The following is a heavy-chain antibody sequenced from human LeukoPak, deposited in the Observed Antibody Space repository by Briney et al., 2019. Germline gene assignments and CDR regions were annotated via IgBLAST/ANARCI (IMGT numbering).Heavy chain of an antibody. J-gene: IGHJ4*02. V-gene: IGHV3-33*01. CDR1: GFTFSSYG. Sequence: GRSLRLSCAASGFTFSSYGMHWVRQAPGKGLEWVAVIWDDGSNKYYADSVKGRFTISRDNSKNTLYLQMNSLRAEDTAVYYCARGGVATIHIIDYWGQGTLVTVSS. CDR3: ARGGVATIHIIDY. D-gene: IGHD5-12*01. CDR2: IWDDGSNK.